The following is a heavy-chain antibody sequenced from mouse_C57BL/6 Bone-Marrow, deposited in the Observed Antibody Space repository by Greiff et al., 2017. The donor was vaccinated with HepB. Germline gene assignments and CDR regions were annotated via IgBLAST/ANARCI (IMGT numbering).Heavy chain of an antibody. CDR1: GYTFTDYY. CDR3: ARDYSNPYWYFDV. Sequence: EVQLQQSGPVLVKPGASVKMSCKASGYTFTDYYMNWVKQSHGKSLEWIGVINPYNGGTSYNQKFKGKATLTVDKSSSTAYMELNSLTSEDSAVYYCARDYSNPYWYFDVWAQGPRSPSPQ. D-gene: IGHD2-5*01. J-gene: IGHJ1*03. V-gene: IGHV1-19*01. CDR2: INPYNGGT.